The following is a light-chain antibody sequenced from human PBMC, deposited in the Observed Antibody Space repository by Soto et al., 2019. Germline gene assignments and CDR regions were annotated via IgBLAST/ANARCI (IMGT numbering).Light chain of an antibody. CDR2: DVS. Sequence: QSVLTQPASVSGSPGQSITISCTGTSSDVGGYKYVSWYQQHPGEAPKLMIYDVSNRPSGFSNRFSGSKSGNTASLTISGLKAEDEADYYCSSYTSSSTRVFGTGTKVTVL. CDR1: SSDVGGYKY. CDR3: SSYTSSSTRV. V-gene: IGLV2-14*01. J-gene: IGLJ1*01.